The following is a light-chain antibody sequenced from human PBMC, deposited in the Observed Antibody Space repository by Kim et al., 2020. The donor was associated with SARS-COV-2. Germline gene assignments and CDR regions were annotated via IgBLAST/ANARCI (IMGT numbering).Light chain of an antibody. CDR3: AAWDDSLNVV. V-gene: IGLV1-44*01. CDR2: SNN. J-gene: IGLJ2*01. CDR1: SSNIGSNT. Sequence: PGQRVTISISGSSSNIGSNTVNWYQQLPGTAPKLLIYSNNQRPSGVPDRFAGSKSGTSASLAIGGLQSEDEADYYCAAWDDSLNVVFGGGTQLTVL.